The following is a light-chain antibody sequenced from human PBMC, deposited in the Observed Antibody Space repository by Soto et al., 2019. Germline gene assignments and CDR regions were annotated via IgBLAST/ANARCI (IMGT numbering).Light chain of an antibody. Sequence: QSALTQPPSASGSPGQSVTISCTGTSSDVGGYDFVSWYQHHPGKAPKLMIYEVAKRPSGVPDRFSGSKSGNTASLTVSGLQAEDEADYYCSTYAGSNKWYVFGTGTKVTVL. J-gene: IGLJ1*01. CDR1: SSDVGGYDF. CDR2: EVA. V-gene: IGLV2-8*01. CDR3: STYAGSNKWYV.